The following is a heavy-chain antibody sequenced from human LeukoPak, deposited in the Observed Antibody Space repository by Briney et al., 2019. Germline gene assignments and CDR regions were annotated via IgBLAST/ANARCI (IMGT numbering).Heavy chain of an antibody. V-gene: IGHV3-48*02. CDR2: ISSSSSTI. J-gene: IGHJ4*02. CDR1: GFTFSSYS. D-gene: IGHD3-3*01. Sequence: GGSLRLSCAASGFTFSSYSMNWVRQALGKGLEWVSYISSSSSTIYYADSVKGRFTISRDNAKNSLYLQMNSLRDEDTAVYYCASSELTMWGFDYWGQGTLVTVSS. CDR3: ASSELTMWGFDY.